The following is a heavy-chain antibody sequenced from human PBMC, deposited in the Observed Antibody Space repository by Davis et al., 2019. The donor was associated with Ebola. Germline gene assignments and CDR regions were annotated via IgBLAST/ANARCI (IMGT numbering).Heavy chain of an antibody. D-gene: IGHD1-20*01. V-gene: IGHV4-34*01. J-gene: IGHJ4*02. Sequence: GSLRLSCAVYGGSFSGYYWSWIRQPPGKGLEWIGEINHSGSTNYNPSLKSRVTISVDTSKNQFSLKLSSVTAADTAVYYCTLTVGSFDYWGQGTLVTVSS. CDR3: TLTVGSFDY. CDR1: GGSFSGYY. CDR2: INHSGST.